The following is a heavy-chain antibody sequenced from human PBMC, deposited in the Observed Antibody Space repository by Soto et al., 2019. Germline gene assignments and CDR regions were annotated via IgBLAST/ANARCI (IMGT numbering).Heavy chain of an antibody. CDR2: INHSGST. D-gene: IGHD6-6*01. Sequence: PSETLSLTCAVYGGSFSGYYWSWIRQPPGKGLEWIGEINHSGSTNYNPSLKSRVTISVDTSKNQFSLKLSSVTAADTAVYYCARDKARRAAFDIWGQGTMVT. J-gene: IGHJ3*02. CDR3: ARDKARRAAFDI. CDR1: GGSFSGYY. V-gene: IGHV4-34*01.